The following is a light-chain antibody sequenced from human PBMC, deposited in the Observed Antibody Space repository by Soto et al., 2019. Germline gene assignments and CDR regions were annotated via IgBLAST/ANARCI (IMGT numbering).Light chain of an antibody. CDR3: QQYNSYPWT. Sequence: IQLTQSPSSLSASVGDRVAITCRASQGIRSYLAWYQQKPGEAPKLLISIASILQSGVPSRFSGSGSGTEFTLTISSLQPDDFATYYCQQYNSYPWTFGQGTKVDIK. CDR2: IAS. V-gene: IGKV1-9*01. J-gene: IGKJ1*01. CDR1: QGIRSY.